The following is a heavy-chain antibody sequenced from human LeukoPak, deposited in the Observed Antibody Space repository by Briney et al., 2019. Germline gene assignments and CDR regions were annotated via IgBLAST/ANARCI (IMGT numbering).Heavy chain of an antibody. CDR1: GGSISSRSYY. CDR2: MYYSGNT. CDR3: ARKVRPDYSRFDY. D-gene: IGHD4/OR15-4a*01. J-gene: IGHJ4*02. Sequence: SETLSLTCTVSGGSISSRSYYWGWIRQPPGKGLEWIGSMYYSGNTYYNPSLKSRVTISIDTSKNQFSMKLSSVTAADTAVYYCARKVRPDYSRFDYWGQGTLVTVSS. V-gene: IGHV4-39*01.